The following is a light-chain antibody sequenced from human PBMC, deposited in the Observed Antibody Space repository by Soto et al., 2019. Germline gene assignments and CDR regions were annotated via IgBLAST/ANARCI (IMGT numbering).Light chain of an antibody. CDR2: GNS. J-gene: IGLJ1*01. Sequence: QSVLTQPPSVSGAPGQRVTISCTGSSSNIGAGYDVHWYQQLPGTAPKLLIYGNSNRPSGVPDRFSGSKSGTSASLAITGLQAEDEADYYCQSYDGSLTSVVFGTGTKVTVL. CDR3: QSYDGSLTSVV. V-gene: IGLV1-40*01. CDR1: SSNIGAGYD.